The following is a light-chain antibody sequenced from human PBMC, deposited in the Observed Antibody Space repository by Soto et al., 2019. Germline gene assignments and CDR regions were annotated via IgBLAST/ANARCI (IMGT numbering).Light chain of an antibody. Sequence: DIVMTQSPVTLSVSPGDRATLSCMASQSVGHNLAWFQQKPGQAPRLLIYGASAGATGIPDRFSGSGFGTEFTLTISSLQSEDLAVYYCQQYNNWPRTFGQGTKVEMK. CDR3: QQYNNWPRT. V-gene: IGKV3-15*01. CDR1: QSVGHN. CDR2: GAS. J-gene: IGKJ1*01.